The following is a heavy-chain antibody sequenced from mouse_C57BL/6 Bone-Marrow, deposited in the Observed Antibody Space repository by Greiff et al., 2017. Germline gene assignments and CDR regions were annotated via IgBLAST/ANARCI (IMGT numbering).Heavy chain of an antibody. Sequence: VQLQQPGAELVKPGASVKLSCKASGYTFTSYWMQWVKQRPGQGLEWIGEIDPSDSYTNYNQKFKGKATLTVDTSSSTAYMQLSSLTSEYSAVYYCARWGSPYYAMDYWGQGTSVTVSS. CDR1: GYTFTSYW. CDR2: IDPSDSYT. D-gene: IGHD1-1*01. J-gene: IGHJ4*01. V-gene: IGHV1-50*01. CDR3: ARWGSPYYAMDY.